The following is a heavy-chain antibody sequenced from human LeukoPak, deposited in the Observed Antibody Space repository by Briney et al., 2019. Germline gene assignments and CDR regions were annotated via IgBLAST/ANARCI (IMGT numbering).Heavy chain of an antibody. V-gene: IGHV4-4*07. D-gene: IGHD2-21*01. CDR3: ARDFWGDRDNWFDP. CDR1: GGSISSYY. CDR2: IYTSGST. J-gene: IGHJ5*02. Sequence: SETLSLTRTVSGGSISSYYWSWIRQPAGKGLEWIGRIYTSGSTNYNPSFKSRVTMSVDTSKNQFSLKLSSVTAADTAVYYCARDFWGDRDNWFDPWGQGTLVTVSS.